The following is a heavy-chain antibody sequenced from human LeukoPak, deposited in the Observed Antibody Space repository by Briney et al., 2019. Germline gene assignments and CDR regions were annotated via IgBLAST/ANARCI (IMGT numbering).Heavy chain of an antibody. J-gene: IGHJ5*02. CDR3: ARWGHSSSWYRGFDP. CDR1: GFTFSSYS. V-gene: IGHV3-21*01. CDR2: ISSSSSYI. Sequence: GGSLRLSCAASGFTFSSYSMNWVRQAPGKGLEWVSSISSSSSYIYYADSVKGRFTISRDNAKNSLYLQMNSLRAEDTAVYYCARWGHSSSWYRGFDPWGQGTLVTVSS. D-gene: IGHD6-13*01.